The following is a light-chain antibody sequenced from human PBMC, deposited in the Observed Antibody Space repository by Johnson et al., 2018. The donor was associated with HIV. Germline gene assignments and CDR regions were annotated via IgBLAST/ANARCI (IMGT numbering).Light chain of an antibody. J-gene: IGLJ1*01. Sequence: QSVLTQPPSVSAAPGQKVTIFCSGSSSNIGNNYVSWYQQVPGTAPKLLIYENNKRPSGIPDRFSGSKSGTSATLAITGLPTGDGAGYYCDTWDTSLSAGVFGTVTKVTVL. CDR3: DTWDTSLSAGV. V-gene: IGLV1-51*02. CDR2: ENN. CDR1: SSNIGNNY.